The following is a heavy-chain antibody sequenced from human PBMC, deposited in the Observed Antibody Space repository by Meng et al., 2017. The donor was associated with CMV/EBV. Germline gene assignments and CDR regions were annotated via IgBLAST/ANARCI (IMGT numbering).Heavy chain of an antibody. D-gene: IGHD1-26*01. CDR3: ARAGTRYSGSYLFDY. V-gene: IGHV1-69*04. CDR2: IIPILGIA. J-gene: IGHJ4*02. Sequence: SVKVSCKASGGTFSSYAISWVRQAPGQGLEWMGRIIPILGIANYAQKFQGRVTITADKPTSTAYMELSSLRSEDTAVYYCARAGTRYSGSYLFDYWGQGTLVTVSS. CDR1: GGTFSSYA.